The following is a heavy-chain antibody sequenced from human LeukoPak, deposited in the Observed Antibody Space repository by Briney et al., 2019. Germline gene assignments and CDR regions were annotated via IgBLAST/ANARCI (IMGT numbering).Heavy chain of an antibody. V-gene: IGHV3-33*01. Sequence: GGSLRLSCAASGLTFSSYGMHWVRQAPGKGLEWVAVIWYDGSNKYYADSVKGRFTISRDNSKNTLYLQMNSLRAEDTAVYYCARGGIAVAGTDYWGQGTLVTVSS. D-gene: IGHD6-19*01. J-gene: IGHJ4*02. CDR2: IWYDGSNK. CDR1: GLTFSSYG. CDR3: ARGGIAVAGTDY.